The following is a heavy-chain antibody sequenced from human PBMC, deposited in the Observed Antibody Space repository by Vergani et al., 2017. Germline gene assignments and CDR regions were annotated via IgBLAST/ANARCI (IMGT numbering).Heavy chain of an antibody. CDR1: GFTFSSYG. J-gene: IGHJ3*02. CDR2: IWYDGSNK. D-gene: IGHD5-12*01. CDR3: AKEGYSGYDSSFDI. V-gene: IGHV3-33*06. Sequence: QVQLVESGGGVVQPGRSLRLSCAASGFTFSSYGMHWVRQAPGKGLEWVAVIWYDGSNKYYADSVKGRFTISRDNSKNTLYLQMNSLRAEDTAVYYCAKEGYSGYDSSFDIWGQGTMVTVSS.